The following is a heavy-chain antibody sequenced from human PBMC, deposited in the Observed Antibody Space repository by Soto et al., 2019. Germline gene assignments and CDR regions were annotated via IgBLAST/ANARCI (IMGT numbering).Heavy chain of an antibody. D-gene: IGHD3-22*01. CDR1: RASVSSSY. V-gene: IGHV4-59*02. J-gene: IGHJ3*02. CDR3: ARGYYDSNGQSNTFDI. CDR2: VYYTGST. Sequence: SETLSLTCTVSRASVSSSYWSWIRQSPGKGLEWIGYVYYTGSTKYNPSLKSRVTISVDTSKNQFSLKLSSVTAADTDVYYCARGYYDSNGQSNTFDIWGPGTLVTVSS.